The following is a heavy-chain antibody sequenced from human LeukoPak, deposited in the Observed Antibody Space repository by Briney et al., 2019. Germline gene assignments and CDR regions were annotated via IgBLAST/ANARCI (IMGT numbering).Heavy chain of an antibody. CDR2: IYYSGST. J-gene: IGHJ6*03. Sequence: SETLSPTCTVSGGSISSYYWSWIRQPPGKGLEWIGYIYYSGSTNYNPSLKSRVTISVDTSKNQFSLKLSSVTAADTAVYYCARVGSGWSEYMDVWGKGTTVTVSS. D-gene: IGHD6-19*01. CDR3: ARVGSGWSEYMDV. CDR1: GGSISSYY. V-gene: IGHV4-59*01.